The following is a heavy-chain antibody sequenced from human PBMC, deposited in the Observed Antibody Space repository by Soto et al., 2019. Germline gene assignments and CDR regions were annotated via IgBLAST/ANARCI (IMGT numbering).Heavy chain of an antibody. CDR1: GFTFSNYG. J-gene: IGHJ4*02. CDR2: IAYDGTNT. CDR3: AKDRGTFFYDTSGYPLDY. D-gene: IGHD3-22*01. Sequence: PGGSLRLSCAASGFTFSNYGMHWVRQAPGKGPEWVAIIAYDGTNTYYADSVKGRFTISRDNSKNTLYLQMNSLRDEDTAVYYCAKDRGTFFYDTSGYPLDYWGQGTLVTVSS. V-gene: IGHV3-30*18.